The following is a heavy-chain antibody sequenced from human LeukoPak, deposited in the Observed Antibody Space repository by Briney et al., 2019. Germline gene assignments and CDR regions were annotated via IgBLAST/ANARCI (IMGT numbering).Heavy chain of an antibody. CDR3: GRFSRAPDY. CDR1: GFTFSDYY. CDR2: ISGSSSDT. V-gene: IGHV3-11*06. D-gene: IGHD2-2*01. Sequence: GGSLRLSCAASGFTFSDYYMNWIRQAPGKGLEYISYISGSSSDTNYADSVKGRFTISRDNAKKSLYLQMNSLSAEDTAVYYCGRFSRAPDYWGQGTLVTVSS. J-gene: IGHJ4*02.